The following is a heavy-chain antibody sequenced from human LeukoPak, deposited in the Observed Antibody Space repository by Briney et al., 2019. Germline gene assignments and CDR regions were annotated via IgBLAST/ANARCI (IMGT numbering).Heavy chain of an antibody. CDR1: GGTFKRYP. J-gene: IGHJ4*02. CDR3: ARGGGWADGYGPIDF. CDR2: IIPMLGTV. Sequence: SVRVSCKDSGGTFKRYPVTWVRQAPGQGLEWMGGIIPMLGTVKYAQKFQGRVTLTGDISTSTVYMELRSLTSDDTALYFCARGGGWADGYGPIDFWGQGTLVTVSS. D-gene: IGHD5-24*01. V-gene: IGHV1-69*10.